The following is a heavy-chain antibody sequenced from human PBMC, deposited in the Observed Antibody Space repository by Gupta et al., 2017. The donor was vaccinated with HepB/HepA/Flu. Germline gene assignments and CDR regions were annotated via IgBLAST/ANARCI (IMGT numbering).Heavy chain of an antibody. CDR1: GFTFNSYA. CDR2: ISYDGSNK. V-gene: IGHV3-30-3*01. J-gene: IGHJ4*02. CDR3: ARDADDRLDDYDSSGYYANY. D-gene: IGHD3-22*01. Sequence: QVQLVESGGGVVQPGRSLRLSCAASGFTFNSYAMHWVRQAPGKGLEWVAVISYDGSNKYYRDSVKGRFTIARDNSKNTLYLQMNKLRAEDTAVYYCARDADDRLDDYDSSGYYANYWGQGTLVTVSS.